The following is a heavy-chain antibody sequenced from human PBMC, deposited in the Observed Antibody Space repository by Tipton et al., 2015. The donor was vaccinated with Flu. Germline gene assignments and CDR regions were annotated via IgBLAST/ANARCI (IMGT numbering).Heavy chain of an antibody. J-gene: IGHJ4*02. CDR1: GYTFTGYY. D-gene: IGHD6-13*01. Sequence: QLVQSGAEVKKPGASVKVSCKASGYTFTGYYMHWVRQAPGQGLEWMGWINPNRGGTNYAQKFQGRVTMTRDTSISTAYMEVSRLRSDDTAVYYCARGQKLWSQLVGIWGQGTLVTVSS. CDR2: INPNRGGT. CDR3: ARGQKLWSQLVGI. V-gene: IGHV1-2*02.